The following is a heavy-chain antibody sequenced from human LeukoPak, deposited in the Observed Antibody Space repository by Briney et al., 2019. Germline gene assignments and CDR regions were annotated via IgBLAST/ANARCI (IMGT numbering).Heavy chain of an antibody. D-gene: IGHD3-9*01. Sequence: PGGSLRLSCAASGFTFSSYGMTWVRQAPGKGLEWVSYISSSSSTIYYADSVKGRFTISRDNAKNSLYLQMNSLRAEDTAVYYCAREDDIYYWGQGTLVTVSS. CDR2: ISSSSSTI. J-gene: IGHJ4*02. CDR3: AREDDIYY. CDR1: GFTFSSYG. V-gene: IGHV3-48*04.